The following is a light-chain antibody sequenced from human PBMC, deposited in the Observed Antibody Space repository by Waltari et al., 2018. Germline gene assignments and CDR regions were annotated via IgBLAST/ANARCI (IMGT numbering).Light chain of an antibody. CDR2: DAS. CDR3: QQRSNWPWT. Sequence: EIVLTLSPATLSLSPGERATLSCRASQSVSSYLAWYQQKPGQAPRLLIYDASNRATGIPARLSGSGSGTDFTLTISSLEPEDFAVYYCQQRSNWPWTFGQGTKVEIK. CDR1: QSVSSY. V-gene: IGKV3-11*01. J-gene: IGKJ1*01.